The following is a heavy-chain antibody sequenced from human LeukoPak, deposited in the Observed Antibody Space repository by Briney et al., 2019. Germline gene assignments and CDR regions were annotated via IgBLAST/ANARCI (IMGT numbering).Heavy chain of an antibody. D-gene: IGHD5-24*01. CDR3: ARDRLQLQS. J-gene: IGHJ5*02. CDR2: IYYTGNT. V-gene: IGHV4-59*01. CDR1: GGSISNYY. Sequence: SSETLSLTCTVSGGSISNYYWNWIRQPPGKGLEWIGYIYYTGNTNYNPSLKSRVTISVDTSKNQFSLKLSSVTAADTAVYYCARDRLQLQSWGQGTLVTVSS.